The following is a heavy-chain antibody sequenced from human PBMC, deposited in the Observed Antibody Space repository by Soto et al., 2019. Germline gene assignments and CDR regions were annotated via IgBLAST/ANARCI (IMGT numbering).Heavy chain of an antibody. V-gene: IGHV1-18*01. J-gene: IGHJ6*03. CDR2: ISAYNGNT. D-gene: IGHD2-8*01. Sequence: ASVKVSCKASGYTFTSYGISWVRQAPGQGLEWMGWISAYNGNTNYAQKLQGRVTMTTDTSTSTAYMELRSLRSDDTAVYYCARDLNNCTNGVFYLIEKYYYYYTVFWGTGTTVTVFS. CDR3: ARDLNNCTNGVFYLIEKYYYYYTVF. CDR1: GYTFTSYG.